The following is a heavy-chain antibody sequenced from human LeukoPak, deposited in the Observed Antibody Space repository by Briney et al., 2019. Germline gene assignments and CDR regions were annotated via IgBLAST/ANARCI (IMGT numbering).Heavy chain of an antibody. Sequence: ASVKVSCKASGYTFTSYAMHWVRQAPGQGLEWMGWINAGNGNTKYSQKFQGRVTITRDTSASTAYMELSSLRSEDTAVYYCARDDSSGWYYWFDPWGQGTLVTVSS. V-gene: IGHV1-3*01. CDR2: INAGNGNT. D-gene: IGHD6-19*01. CDR3: ARDDSSGWYYWFDP. J-gene: IGHJ5*02. CDR1: GYTFTSYA.